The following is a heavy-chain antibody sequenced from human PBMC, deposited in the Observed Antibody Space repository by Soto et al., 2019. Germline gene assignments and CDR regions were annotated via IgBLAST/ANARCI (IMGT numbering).Heavy chain of an antibody. CDR3: ARAPDDWGSYYFDY. Sequence: QSQTLSLTCAISGDSVSSNSAAWNWIRQSPSRGLEWLGRTYYRSKWYNDYAVSVKSRITINPDTSKNQFSLQLNSVTPEDMAVYYCARAPDDWGSYYFDYWGQGTLVTVSS. CDR2: TYYRSKWYN. CDR1: GDSVSSNSAA. V-gene: IGHV6-1*01. D-gene: IGHD7-27*01. J-gene: IGHJ4*02.